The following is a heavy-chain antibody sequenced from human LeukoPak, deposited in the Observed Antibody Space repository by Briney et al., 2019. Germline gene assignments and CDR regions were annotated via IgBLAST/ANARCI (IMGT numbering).Heavy chain of an antibody. D-gene: IGHD6-6*01. CDR2: INPSGGST. CDR3: ARFLEQLVLDYYYMDV. V-gene: IGHV1-46*01. CDR1: GYTFTSYY. Sequence: ASVKVSCKASGYTFTSYYMHWVRQAPGQGLEWMGIINPSGGSTSYAQKFQGRVTMTRDTSISTAYMELSRLRSDDTAVYYCARFLEQLVLDYYYMDVWGKGTTVTVSS. J-gene: IGHJ6*03.